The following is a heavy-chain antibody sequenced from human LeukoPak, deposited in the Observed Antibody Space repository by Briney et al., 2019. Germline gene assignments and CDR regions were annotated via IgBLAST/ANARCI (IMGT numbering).Heavy chain of an antibody. D-gene: IGHD3-10*01. CDR2: IRYDGSNK. Sequence: GGSLRLSCAASGFTLSSYGMHWVRQAPGKGLEWVAFIRYDGSNKYYADSVKGRFTISRDNSKNTLYLQMNSLRAEDTAVYYCAKGYYYYFDYWGQGTLVTVSS. J-gene: IGHJ4*02. CDR3: AKGYYYYFDY. CDR1: GFTLSSYG. V-gene: IGHV3-30*02.